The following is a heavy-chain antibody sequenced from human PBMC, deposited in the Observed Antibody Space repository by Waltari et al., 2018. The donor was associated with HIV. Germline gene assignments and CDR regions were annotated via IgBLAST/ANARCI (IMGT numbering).Heavy chain of an antibody. CDR3: TRLSIVVVTAIDF. V-gene: IGHV4-39*01. D-gene: IGHD2-21*02. CDR2: LYYSGST. CDR1: GGSIRSSTYY. J-gene: IGHJ4*02. Sequence: QLQLQESGPGLVKPSETLSLTCTVSGGSIRSSTYYWGWVRQPPGKGLECLGNLYYSGSTYYNPSLKSRVTISVDTSKNQFSLKLSSVTAADTAVYYCTRLSIVVVTAIDFWGQGTLVTVSS.